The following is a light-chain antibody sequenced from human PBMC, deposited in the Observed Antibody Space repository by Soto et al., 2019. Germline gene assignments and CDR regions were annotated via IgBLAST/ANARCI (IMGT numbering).Light chain of an antibody. J-gene: IGKJ1*01. CDR1: QSLLYSTGYNY. CDR3: MQALQTPWT. Sequence: DIVMTQSPLSLPVTPGEPASISCRSSQSLLYSTGYNYLDWYLQKPGQSPQLLISLGSNRASGVTDRFSGSGSGTDFTLKISRVEAGDIGVYYCMQALQTPWTFGQGTKVEIK. CDR2: LGS. V-gene: IGKV2-28*01.